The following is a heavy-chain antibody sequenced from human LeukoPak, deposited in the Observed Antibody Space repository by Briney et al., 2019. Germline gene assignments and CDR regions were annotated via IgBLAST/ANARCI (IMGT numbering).Heavy chain of an antibody. Sequence: SETLSLTCTVSGGSISSYYWSWIRQPAGKGLEWIGRIYTSGSTNYNPSLKSRVTMSVDTSKNQFSLKLSSVTAADTAVYYCASEDIRVVAATDYYYYMDVWGKGTTVTVSS. V-gene: IGHV4-4*07. J-gene: IGHJ6*03. CDR1: GGSISSYY. CDR2: IYTSGST. D-gene: IGHD2-15*01. CDR3: ASEDIRVVAATDYYYYMDV.